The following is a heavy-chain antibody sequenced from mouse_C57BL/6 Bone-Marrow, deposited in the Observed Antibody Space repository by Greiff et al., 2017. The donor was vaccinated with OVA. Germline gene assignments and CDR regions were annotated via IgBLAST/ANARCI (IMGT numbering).Heavy chain of an antibody. CDR2: ISSGGSYT. J-gene: IGHJ3*01. V-gene: IGHV5-6*01. Sequence: EVHLVESGGDLVKPGGSLKLSCAASGFTFSSYGMSWVRQTPDKRLEWVATISSGGSYTYYPDSVKGRFTISRDNAKNTLYLQMSSLKSEDTAMYYCARLGYDSSWFAYWGQGTLVTVSA. CDR1: GFTFSSYG. CDR3: ARLGYDSSWFAY. D-gene: IGHD2-4*01.